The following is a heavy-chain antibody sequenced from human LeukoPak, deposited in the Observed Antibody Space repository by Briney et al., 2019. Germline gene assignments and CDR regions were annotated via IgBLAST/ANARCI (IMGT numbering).Heavy chain of an antibody. Sequence: GGSLRLSCAASGLTFSSYWMHWVRQAPGKGLVWVSRINSDGSSTSYADSVKGRFTISRDNAKNTLYLQMNSLRAEDTAVYYCARDLTNTAMVKALDYWGQGTLVTVSS. CDR1: GLTFSSYW. D-gene: IGHD5-18*01. J-gene: IGHJ4*02. CDR3: ARDLTNTAMVKALDY. V-gene: IGHV3-74*01. CDR2: INSDGSST.